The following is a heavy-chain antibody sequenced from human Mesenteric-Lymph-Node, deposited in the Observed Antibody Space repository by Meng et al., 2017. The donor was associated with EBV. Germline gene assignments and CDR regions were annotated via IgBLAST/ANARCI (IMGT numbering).Heavy chain of an antibody. V-gene: IGHV6-1*01. CDR3: AGVGSTISTDWFDT. CDR1: GDSVSNINGG. D-gene: IGHD3-9*01. Sequence: QVQLQQSGPGPVTRSQTLSLTCDIPGDSVSNINGGWNWIRQSPSRGLEWLGRTYYRSKWYNDYAVSVKGRITINPDTTKNQVSLQLNSVTPEDTAVYYCAGVGSTISTDWFDTWGQGTLVTVSS. CDR2: TYYRSKWYN. J-gene: IGHJ5*02.